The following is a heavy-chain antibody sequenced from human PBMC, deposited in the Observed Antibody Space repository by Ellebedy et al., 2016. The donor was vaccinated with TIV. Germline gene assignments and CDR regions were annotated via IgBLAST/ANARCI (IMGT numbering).Heavy chain of an antibody. CDR1: GFTVSSNY. CDR3: ARGVIGP. J-gene: IGHJ4*03. CDR2: IYSDGGT. D-gene: IGHD3-10*01. Sequence: GGSLRLSXAASGFTVSSNYMTWVRQAPGKGLEWVSIIYSDGGTDYADSVKGRFTIARDNLENTLFLHLRSLTVDDTAIYYCARGVIGPWGPGTLVTVSS. V-gene: IGHV3-53*01.